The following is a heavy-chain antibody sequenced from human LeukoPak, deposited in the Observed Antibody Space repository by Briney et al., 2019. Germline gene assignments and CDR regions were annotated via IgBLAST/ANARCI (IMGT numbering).Heavy chain of an antibody. D-gene: IGHD3-22*01. CDR2: ISWDGGST. CDR3: AKDIPGYYDSSGYGSAFDP. Sequence: GGSLRLSCVVSGFTFADYAMHWVRQAPGKGLEWVSVISWDGGSTYDADSVKGRFTISRDNSKNSLYLQMNSLRTEDTALYYCAKDIPGYYDSSGYGSAFDPWGQGTLVTVSS. V-gene: IGHV3-43D*04. CDR1: GFTFADYA. J-gene: IGHJ5*02.